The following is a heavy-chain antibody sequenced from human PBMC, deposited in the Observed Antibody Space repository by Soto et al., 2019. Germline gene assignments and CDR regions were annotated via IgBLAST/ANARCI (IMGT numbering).Heavy chain of an antibody. CDR1: GFTFSSYD. D-gene: IGHD3-10*01. Sequence: PGGSLRLSCAASGFTFSSYDMHWVRQATGKGLEWVSAIGTAGDTYYPGSVKGRFTISRENAKNSLYLQMNSLRAGDTAVYYCARGGGTRYYYGSGSYYIPMNAFDIWGQGTMVTVSS. CDR3: ARGGGTRYYYGSGSYYIPMNAFDI. V-gene: IGHV3-13*04. CDR2: IGTAGDT. J-gene: IGHJ3*02.